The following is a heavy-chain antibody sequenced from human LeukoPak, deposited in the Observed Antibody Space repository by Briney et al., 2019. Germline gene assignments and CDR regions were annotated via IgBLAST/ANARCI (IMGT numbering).Heavy chain of an antibody. J-gene: IGHJ3*02. CDR1: GFTFSSYS. CDR3: ARVSDSGWYKDAFDI. CDR2: ISSSSSYI. V-gene: IGHV3-21*01. Sequence: GGSLRLSCAASGFTFSSYSMNWVRQAPGKGLEWVSSISSSSSYIYYADSAKGRFTISRDNAKNSLYLQMNSLRAEDTAVYYCARVSDSGWYKDAFDIWGQGTMVTVSS. D-gene: IGHD6-19*01.